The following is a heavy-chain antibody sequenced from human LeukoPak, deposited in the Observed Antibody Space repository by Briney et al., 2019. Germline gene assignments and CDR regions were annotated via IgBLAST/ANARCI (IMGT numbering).Heavy chain of an antibody. CDR3: ARSSRSITMIIDPFDY. J-gene: IGHJ4*02. D-gene: IGHD3-22*01. CDR1: GFTFSSYA. Sequence: PGGSLRLSCAASGFTFSSYAMHWVRQAPGKGLEWVAVISYDGSNKYYADSVKGRFTISRDNAKNSLYLQMNSLRDEDTAVYYCARSSRSITMIIDPFDYWAREPWSPSPQ. CDR2: ISYDGSNK. V-gene: IGHV3-30-3*01.